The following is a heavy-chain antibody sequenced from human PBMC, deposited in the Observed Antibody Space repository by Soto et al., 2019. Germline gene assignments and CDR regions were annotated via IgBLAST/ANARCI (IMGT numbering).Heavy chain of an antibody. CDR1: GDTFTSYY. D-gene: IGHD3-3*01. V-gene: IGHV1-46*01. CDR2: INPNGGST. CDR3: ARSSGGNFGIIIEGSNWFDP. Sequence: ASVKVSCKASGDTFTSYYLNWVRQAPGQGLEWMGVINPNGGSTKYAQKFQGRITMTRDTSRSTVYMELSSLRSEDTAVYYCARSSGGNFGIIIEGSNWFDPWG. J-gene: IGHJ5*02.